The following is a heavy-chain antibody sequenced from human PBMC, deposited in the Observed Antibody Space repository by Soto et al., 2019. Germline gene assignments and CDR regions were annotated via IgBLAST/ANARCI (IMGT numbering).Heavy chain of an antibody. Sequence: GESLKISCEGSGYSFTSYWISWVRQMPGKGLEWMGRIDPSDSYTKYSPSFQGHVTISTDKSISTAYLQWSSLKASDTAMYYCARHREMGYVMYNGMDVWGQGTTVTVSS. CDR1: GYSFTSYW. J-gene: IGHJ6*02. CDR2: IDPSDSYT. D-gene: IGHD2-8*01. V-gene: IGHV5-10-1*01. CDR3: ARHREMGYVMYNGMDV.